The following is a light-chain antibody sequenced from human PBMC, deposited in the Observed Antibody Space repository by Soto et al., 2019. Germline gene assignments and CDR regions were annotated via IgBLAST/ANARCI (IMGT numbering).Light chain of an antibody. CDR3: QRYDDAPLT. CDR1: QDIAND. V-gene: IGKV1-27*01. J-gene: IGKJ4*01. Sequence: DIQMTQSPSSLSASVGDRVTMTCRASQDIANDFVWYQQQPGKVPKLLIYAASTLHSGVPSRFSGSGSGTDFTLTISSLQPEDVGTYCCQRYDDAPLTFGGGTKVYIK. CDR2: AAS.